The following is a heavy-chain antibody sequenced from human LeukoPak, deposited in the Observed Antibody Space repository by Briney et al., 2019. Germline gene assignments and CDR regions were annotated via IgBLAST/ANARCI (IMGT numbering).Heavy chain of an antibody. D-gene: IGHD2-2*01. CDR3: ARERSIVVVPAAYYYYGMDV. CDR2: IYYSGST. V-gene: IGHV4-59*12. Sequence: SETLSLTCTVSGGAISSYYWSWIRQPPGKGLEWIGYIYYSGSTNYNPSLKSRVTISVDKSKNQFSLKLSSVTAADTAVYYCARERSIVVVPAAYYYYGMDVWGQGTTVTVSS. CDR1: GGAISSYY. J-gene: IGHJ6*02.